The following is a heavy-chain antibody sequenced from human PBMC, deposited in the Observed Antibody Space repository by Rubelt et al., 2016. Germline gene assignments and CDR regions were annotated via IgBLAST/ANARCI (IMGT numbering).Heavy chain of an antibody. CDR2: IYWDDDK. CDR1: GFSLSTSGVG. J-gene: IGHJ4*02. CDR3: APSPVRSGHYCDY. V-gene: IGHV2-5*02. D-gene: IGHD3-10*01. Sequence: QITLKESGPTLVKPTQTLTLTCTFSGFSLSTSGVGVGWIRQPPGKALEWLALIYWDDDKRYSPSLKSLLTLTKDTTNNQVVTTLTMLVPVDTATYDCAPSPVRSGHYCDYWGQGTLVTVSS.